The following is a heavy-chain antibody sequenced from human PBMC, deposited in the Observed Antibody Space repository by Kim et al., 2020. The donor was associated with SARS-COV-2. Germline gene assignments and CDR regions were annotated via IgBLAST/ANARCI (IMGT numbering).Heavy chain of an antibody. J-gene: IGHJ6*02. CDR1: GFIFNNAW. Sequence: GGSLRLSCAASGFIFNNAWMNWVRQAPGKGLEWVGRIKSKANGGTTGYAAPVKGRFTISRDDSKNTLYLQMNSLKTDDTAVYYCTSNLRDYCGGDCYARVWGQGTTVTVSS. V-gene: IGHV3-15*01. CDR2: IKSKANGGTT. D-gene: IGHD2-21*02. CDR3: TSNLRDYCGGDCYARV.